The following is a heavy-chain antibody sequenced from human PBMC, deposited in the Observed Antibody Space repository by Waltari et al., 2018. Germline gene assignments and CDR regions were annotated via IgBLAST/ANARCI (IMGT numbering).Heavy chain of an antibody. CDR1: GFIFGSYG. J-gene: IGHJ5*02. D-gene: IGHD3-10*01. Sequence: QVQLVESGGGVVQPGRSLRLSCAASGFIFGSYGMHWVRQAQGKGLEWVAFMSHDGSKKYYADSVRGRFTVSRDNSKDTLYLHMNSLRAEDTAVYYCAREDSLVWFRESFGWFDPWGQGTLVTVSS. CDR3: AREDSLVWFRESFGWFDP. V-gene: IGHV3-30-3*01. CDR2: MSHDGSKK.